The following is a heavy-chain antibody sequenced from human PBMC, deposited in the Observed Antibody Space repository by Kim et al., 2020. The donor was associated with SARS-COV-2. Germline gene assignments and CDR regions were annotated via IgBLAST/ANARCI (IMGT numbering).Heavy chain of an antibody. D-gene: IGHD3-10*01. CDR3: ARDTRGVTMVRGAYYYYGMDV. J-gene: IGHJ6*02. CDR2: IYYSGST. CDR1: GGSISSYY. Sequence: SETLSLTCTVSGGSISSYYWSWIRQPPGKGLEWIGYIYYSGSTNYNPSLKSRVTISVDTSKNQFSLKLSSVTAADTAVYYCARDTRGVTMVRGAYYYYGMDVWGQGTTVTVSS. V-gene: IGHV4-59*01.